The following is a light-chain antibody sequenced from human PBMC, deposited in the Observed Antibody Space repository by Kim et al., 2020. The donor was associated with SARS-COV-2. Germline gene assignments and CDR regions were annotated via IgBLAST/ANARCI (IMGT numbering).Light chain of an antibody. CDR3: SAWDNSLTAWV. CDR1: SNNVAYQG. CDR2: RNF. V-gene: IGLV10-54*04. Sequence: LTQPPSLSKGLRQTATITCTGNSNNVAYQGAAWLQQHQGHPPKVVSYRNFGRPSGISERFSASRSGDTASLTITGLQPEDEADYYCSAWDNSLTAWVFGGGTKLTVL. J-gene: IGLJ3*02.